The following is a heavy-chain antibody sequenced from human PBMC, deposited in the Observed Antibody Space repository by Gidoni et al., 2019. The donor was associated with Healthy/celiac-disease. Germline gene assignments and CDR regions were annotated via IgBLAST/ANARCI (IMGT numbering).Heavy chain of an antibody. D-gene: IGHD2-2*01. V-gene: IGHV4-59*01. CDR3: ARGLSASFDY. Sequence: VQLQESGPGLVKPSETLSLTCTDSGGSISSYYWSWIRQPPGKGLEWIGYIYYSGSTNYNPSLKSRVTISVDTSKNQFSLKLSSVTAADTAVYYCARGLSASFDYWGQGTLVTVSS. CDR1: GGSISSYY. J-gene: IGHJ4*02. CDR2: IYYSGST.